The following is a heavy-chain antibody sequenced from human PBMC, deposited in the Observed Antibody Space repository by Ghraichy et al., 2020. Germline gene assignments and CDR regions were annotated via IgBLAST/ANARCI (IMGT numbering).Heavy chain of an antibody. CDR2: IRGSGVNT. CDR1: GFTFSNYA. CDR3: AKEMDTRGWYSADY. V-gene: IGHV3-23*01. Sequence: GGSLRLSCAASGFTFSNYAMSWLRQPPGKGLEWVSAIRGSGVNTYYADSVKGRFTVSGDNSKNSLYLQMNSLRAEDTAVYYCAKEMDTRGWYSADYWGQGTLVTVSS. D-gene: IGHD6-19*01. J-gene: IGHJ4*02.